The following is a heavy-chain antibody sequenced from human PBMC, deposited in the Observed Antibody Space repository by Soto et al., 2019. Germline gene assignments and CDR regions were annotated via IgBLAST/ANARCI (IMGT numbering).Heavy chain of an antibody. V-gene: IGHV3-23*04. J-gene: IGHJ4*02. CDR2: VSSSGVGT. D-gene: IGHD1-26*01. Sequence: EVQLVESGGALVQPGGSLRLSCAASGFTFNNFAMSWVRQAPGKGLEWVSAVSSSGVGTFYADSVKGRFTISRDNSRDTLYLQMNSLRAEDTAVYYCAKQNRGSSGDYFDFWGQGTLVTVSS. CDR3: AKQNRGSSGDYFDF. CDR1: GFTFNNFA.